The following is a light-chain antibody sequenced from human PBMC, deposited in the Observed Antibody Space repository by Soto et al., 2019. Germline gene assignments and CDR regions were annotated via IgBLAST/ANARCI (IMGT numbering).Light chain of an antibody. Sequence: QSALTQPRSVFGSPGQSVTISCTGTSSDVGGYNYVSWYQQHPDKAPKLMISDVSKRPSGVPDRFSGSKSGNTASLTISGLQAEDEADYYCCSYAGSYSYVFGTGTKV. V-gene: IGLV2-11*01. CDR3: CSYAGSYSYV. CDR1: SSDVGGYNY. J-gene: IGLJ1*01. CDR2: DVS.